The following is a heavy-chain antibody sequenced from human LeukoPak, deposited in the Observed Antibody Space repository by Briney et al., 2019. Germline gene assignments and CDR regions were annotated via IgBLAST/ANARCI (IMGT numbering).Heavy chain of an antibody. J-gene: IGHJ4*02. D-gene: IGHD4-17*01. CDR2: ISSSSSDI. Sequence: GGSLRLSCAASGSTFSSYSMDWVRQAPGKGLEWVSYISSSSSDISYADSVKGRFTISRDNAKNSLYLQMNSLRDEDTAVYYCVRDHDYALDYWGQGTLVTVSS. V-gene: IGHV3-48*02. CDR3: VRDHDYALDY. CDR1: GSTFSSYS.